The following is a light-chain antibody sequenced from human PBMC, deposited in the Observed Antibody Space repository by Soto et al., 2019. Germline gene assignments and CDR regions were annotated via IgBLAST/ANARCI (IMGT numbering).Light chain of an antibody. CDR1: TSNIGNHY. J-gene: IGLJ1*01. CDR3: ATWDDTLRGYV. V-gene: IGLV1-47*01. Sequence: SVLTHPPSASGTPGQMVSISCSGSTSNIGNHYVFWYQHLPGTAPKLLIFRNNQRPSGVPDRFSGSGSGTSASLAISGLRSEDEADYYCATWDDTLRGYVFGTGTKVTVL. CDR2: RNN.